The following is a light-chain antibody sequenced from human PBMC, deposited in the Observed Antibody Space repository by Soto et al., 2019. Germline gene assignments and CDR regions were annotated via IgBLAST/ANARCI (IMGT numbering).Light chain of an antibody. J-gene: IGLJ3*02. Sequence: QSVLTQPPSASGSPGQSATISCTGAASDIGAYNFVSWYQQYPGKAPKLLIYGNSNRPSGVPDRFSGSKSGTSASLAITGLQAEDEADYYCQSYDSSLSGWVFGGGTKLTVL. CDR3: QSYDSSLSGWV. V-gene: IGLV2-8*01. CDR2: GNS. CDR1: ASDIGAYNF.